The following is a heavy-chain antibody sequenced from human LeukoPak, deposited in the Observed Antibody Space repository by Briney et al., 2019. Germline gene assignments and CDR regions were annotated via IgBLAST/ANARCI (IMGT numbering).Heavy chain of an antibody. CDR1: GGSISSSSYY. J-gene: IGHJ4*02. V-gene: IGHV4-39*01. CDR3: ATGGPDY. Sequence: SETLSLTCTVSGGSISSSSYYWGWIRQPPGKGLEWIGSIYYSGSTYYNPTLKSRVTISVDTSKNQFSLKLSSVTAADTAVYYCATGGPDYWGQGTLVTVSS. D-gene: IGHD2-15*01. CDR2: IYYSGST.